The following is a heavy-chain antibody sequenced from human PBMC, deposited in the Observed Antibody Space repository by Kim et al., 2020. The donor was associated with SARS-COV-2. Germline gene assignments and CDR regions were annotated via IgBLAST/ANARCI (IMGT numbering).Heavy chain of an antibody. Sequence: LKSRVTISVDTSKNQFSLKLSSGTAADTAVYYCARGFPIVSIAAAGWFDPWGQGTLVTVSS. V-gene: IGHV4-34*01. CDR3: ARGFPIVSIAAAGWFDP. J-gene: IGHJ5*02. D-gene: IGHD6-13*01.